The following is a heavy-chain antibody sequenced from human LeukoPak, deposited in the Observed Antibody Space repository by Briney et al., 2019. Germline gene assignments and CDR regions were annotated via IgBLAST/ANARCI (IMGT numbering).Heavy chain of an antibody. J-gene: IGHJ5*02. CDR2: INHSGST. D-gene: IGHD2-15*01. CDR3: ARSGSIVVVVAAQDRRFDP. Sequence: SGTLSLTCAVYGGSFSGYYWSWIRQPPGKGLEWIGEINHSGSTNYNPSLKSRVTISVDTSKNQFSLKLSSVTAADTAVYYCARSGSIVVVVAAQDRRFDPWGQGTLVTVSS. V-gene: IGHV4-34*01. CDR1: GGSFSGYY.